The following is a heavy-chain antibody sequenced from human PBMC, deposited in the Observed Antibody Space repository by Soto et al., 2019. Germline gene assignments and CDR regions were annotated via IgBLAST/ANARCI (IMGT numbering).Heavy chain of an antibody. CDR3: ARDREGSGWYSDY. J-gene: IGHJ4*02. CDR2: INPSRGST. CDR1: GYTFTSYY. Sequence: QVQLVQSGAEVKKPGASVKVSCKASGYTFTSYYMHWVRQAPGQGLEWMGIINPSRGSTSYAQKFQGRVNVTRDTSTSTVYMELSSLGSEDTAVYYCARDREGSGWYSDYWGQGTLVTVSS. V-gene: IGHV1-46*01. D-gene: IGHD6-19*01.